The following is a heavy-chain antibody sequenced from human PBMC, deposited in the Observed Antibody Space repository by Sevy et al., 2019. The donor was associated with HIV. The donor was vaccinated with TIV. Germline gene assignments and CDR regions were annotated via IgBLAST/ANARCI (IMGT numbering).Heavy chain of an antibody. J-gene: IGHJ3*02. V-gene: IGHV5-51*01. CDR2: IYPGDSDT. Sequence: GESLKISCKGSGYSFTSYWIGWVRQMPGKGLEWMGIIYPGDSDTRYSPSFQGQVTMSADRSISTAYIQWSSLKASETAMYYCARHYIYDYDSSGSLTGAFDIWGQGTMVTVSS. CDR1: GYSFTSYW. CDR3: ARHYIYDYDSSGSLTGAFDI. D-gene: IGHD3-22*01.